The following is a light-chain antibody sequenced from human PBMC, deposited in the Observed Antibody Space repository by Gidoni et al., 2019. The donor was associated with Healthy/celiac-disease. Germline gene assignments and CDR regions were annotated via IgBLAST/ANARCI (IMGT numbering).Light chain of an antibody. CDR2: DAS. Sequence: EIVLTQSPATLSLSPGERATLSCRASQSVSSYLAWYQQKPGQAPRLLIYDASNRATGIPARFSGSGSGADFTLTISSLEPEDFAVYYCQHSYTFGQWTKLEIK. CDR1: QSVSSY. J-gene: IGKJ2*01. V-gene: IGKV3-11*01. CDR3: QHSYT.